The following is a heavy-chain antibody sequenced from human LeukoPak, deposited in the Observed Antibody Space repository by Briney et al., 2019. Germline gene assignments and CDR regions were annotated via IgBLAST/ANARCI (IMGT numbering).Heavy chain of an antibody. CDR1: GYTFTSYG. J-gene: IGHJ6*02. CDR2: ISAYNGNT. CDR3: ARDQLNYYYYYGMDV. Sequence: ASVKVSCKASGYTFTSYGISWVRQAPGQGLEWMGWISAYNGNTNYAQKFQGRVTMTRDTSISTAYMELSRLRSDDTAVYYCARDQLNYYYYYGMDVWGQGTTVTVSS. D-gene: IGHD5-24*01. V-gene: IGHV1-18*01.